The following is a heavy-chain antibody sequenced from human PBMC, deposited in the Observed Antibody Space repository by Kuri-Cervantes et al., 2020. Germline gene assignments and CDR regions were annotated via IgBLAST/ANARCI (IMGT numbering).Heavy chain of an antibody. V-gene: IGHV3-30*07. D-gene: IGHD6-13*01. CDR1: GFTFSSYV. Sequence: GESLKISRVASGFTFSSYVMHWVRQAPGKGLEWVAVLSHDGSSIYYASSVKGRFTISRDNSKNIVYLQMNSLRAEDTALYYCARVLGSSSWYHFDYWGQGTLVTVSS. CDR2: LSHDGSSI. J-gene: IGHJ4*02. CDR3: ARVLGSSSWYHFDY.